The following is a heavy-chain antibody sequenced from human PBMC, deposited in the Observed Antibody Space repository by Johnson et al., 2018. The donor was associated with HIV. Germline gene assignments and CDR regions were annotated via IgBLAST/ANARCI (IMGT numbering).Heavy chain of an antibody. CDR3: APRGRVGGSYGDAFDI. CDR1: GFPFSTYA. D-gene: IGHD1-26*01. CDR2: IRYDGSNK. V-gene: IGHV3-30*02. J-gene: IGHJ3*02. Sequence: QVQLVESGGGVAQPGRSLRLSCAASGFPFSTYAFHWVRQAPGKGLEWVAFIRYDGSNKYYADSVKGRFTISRDNSKNTLYLTMNSLRAEDTAVYYCAPRGRVGGSYGDAFDIWGQGTMVTVSS.